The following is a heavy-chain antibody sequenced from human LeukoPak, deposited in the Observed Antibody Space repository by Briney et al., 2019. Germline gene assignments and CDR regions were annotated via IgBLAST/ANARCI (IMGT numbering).Heavy chain of an antibody. CDR1: GFTFSSYS. CDR3: ARDVDQQLARDYYYYYTDV. CDR2: ISSSSSYI. D-gene: IGHD6-13*01. Sequence: GGSLRLSCAASGFTFSSYSMNWVRQAPGKGLEWVSSISSSSSYIFYADSMKGRFTISRDNAKNSLYLQMNSLRAEDTAVYYCARDVDQQLARDYYYYYTDVWGKGTTVTVSS. V-gene: IGHV3-21*01. J-gene: IGHJ6*03.